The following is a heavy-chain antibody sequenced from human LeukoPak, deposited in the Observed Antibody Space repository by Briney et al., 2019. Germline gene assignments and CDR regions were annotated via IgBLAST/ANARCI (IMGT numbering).Heavy chain of an antibody. J-gene: IGHJ2*01. CDR2: IYFSGTT. CDR1: GGSISSSSSY. D-gene: IGHD5-18*01. Sequence: SETLSLTCTVSGGSISSSSSYWGWIRQPPGKGLEWIGNIYFSGTTYYNPSLKSRVTISVDTSKNQFSLKLSSVTAADTAVYYCARDYSYGYFRYFDLWGRGTLVTVSS. CDR3: ARDYSYGYFRYFDL. V-gene: IGHV4-39*07.